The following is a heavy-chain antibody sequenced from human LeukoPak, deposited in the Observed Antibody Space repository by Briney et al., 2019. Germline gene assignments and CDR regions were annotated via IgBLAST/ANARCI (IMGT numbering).Heavy chain of an antibody. CDR2: ISSSSSTI. V-gene: IGHV3-48*04. D-gene: IGHD5-12*01. J-gene: IGHJ4*02. CDR3: ARDRGYSGYEDY. CDR1: GFTFNNYS. Sequence: GGSLRLSCAASGFTFNNYSMNWVRQAPGQGLEWISYISSSSSTIYYADSVKGRFTISIDNAKNSLYLQMNSLRVEDTAIYFCARDRGYSGYEDYWGQGTLVTVSS.